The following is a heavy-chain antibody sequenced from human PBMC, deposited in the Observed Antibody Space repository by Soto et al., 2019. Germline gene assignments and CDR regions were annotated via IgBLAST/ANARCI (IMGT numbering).Heavy chain of an antibody. Sequence: EVQLLESGGGLVQPGGSLRLSCAASGFTFSSYAMNWVRQAPGKGLEWVSAISGSGGSTYYADSVKGRFTISRDNSKNTLYLQMNSLRAEDTAVYYCASAAREYDYYGMDVWGQGTTVTVSS. CDR1: GFTFSSYA. CDR2: ISGSGGST. J-gene: IGHJ6*02. V-gene: IGHV3-23*01. CDR3: ASAAREYDYYGMDV.